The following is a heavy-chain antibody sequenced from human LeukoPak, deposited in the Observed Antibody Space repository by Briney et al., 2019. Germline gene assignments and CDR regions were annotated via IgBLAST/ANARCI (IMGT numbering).Heavy chain of an antibody. D-gene: IGHD6-13*01. CDR2: ISHSGST. Sequence: TSETLSLTCAVYGGSFSGYYWSWIRQPPGKGLEWIGEISHSGSTNYNPSLKSRVTISVDTSKNQFSLKLSSVTAADTAVYYCARAAGRYGMDVWGKGTTVTVSS. J-gene: IGHJ6*04. V-gene: IGHV4-34*01. CDR3: ARAAGRYGMDV. CDR1: GGSFSGYY.